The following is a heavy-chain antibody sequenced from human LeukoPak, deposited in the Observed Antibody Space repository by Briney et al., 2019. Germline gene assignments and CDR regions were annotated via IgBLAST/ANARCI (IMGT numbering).Heavy chain of an antibody. Sequence: KSGGSLRLSCAASGFTFTDFYMSWIRQAPGKGLGWVSFISSSGNTIYYADSVKGRFTISRDNSKNTLYLQMNSLRTEDTAVYYCAKDRDDGFDIWGQGTMVSVSS. V-gene: IGHV3-11*04. CDR3: AKDRDDGFDI. CDR1: GFTFTDFY. J-gene: IGHJ3*02. CDR2: ISSSGNTI.